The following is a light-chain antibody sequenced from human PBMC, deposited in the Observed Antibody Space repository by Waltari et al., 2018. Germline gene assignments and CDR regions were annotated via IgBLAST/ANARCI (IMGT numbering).Light chain of an antibody. J-gene: IGLJ2*01. CDR3: SSYTNSGNVV. V-gene: IGLV2-14*01. CDR1: SSDIGRSNY. Sequence: QSALTQPASVSGSPGQAITISCTGTSSDIGRSNYVPWYQQHPGKAPKLVISEVINRPSGVSNRFSGSKSGNTASLTISGLQAEDGAHYYCSSYTNSGNVVFGGGTKLTVL. CDR2: EVI.